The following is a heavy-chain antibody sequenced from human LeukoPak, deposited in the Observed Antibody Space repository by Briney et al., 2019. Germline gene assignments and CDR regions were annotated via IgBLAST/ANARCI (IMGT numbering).Heavy chain of an antibody. CDR3: AAYSVDIVVVNNWFDP. V-gene: IGHV1-24*01. D-gene: IGHD2-15*01. Sequence: GASVKVSCKVSGYTLTELSMHWVRQAPGKGLEWMGGFDPEDGETIYAQKFQGRVTMTEDTSTDTAYMELSSPRSEDTAVYYCAAYSVDIVVVNNWFDPWGQGTLVTVSS. J-gene: IGHJ5*02. CDR1: GYTLTELS. CDR2: FDPEDGET.